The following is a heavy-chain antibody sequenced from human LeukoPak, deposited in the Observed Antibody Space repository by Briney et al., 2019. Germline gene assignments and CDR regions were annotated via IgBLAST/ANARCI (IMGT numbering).Heavy chain of an antibody. Sequence: GGSLRLSCAASGFTFSSYAMHWVRQAPGKGLEWVAVISYDGSNKYYADSVKGRFTISRDNSKNTLYLQMNSLRAEDTAVYYCARGGYTGDCSRTSCESGSWFDPWGQGTLVTVSS. CDR2: ISYDGSNK. V-gene: IGHV3-30-3*01. D-gene: IGHD2-2*01. CDR3: ARGGYTGDCSRTSCESGSWFDP. CDR1: GFTFSSYA. J-gene: IGHJ5*02.